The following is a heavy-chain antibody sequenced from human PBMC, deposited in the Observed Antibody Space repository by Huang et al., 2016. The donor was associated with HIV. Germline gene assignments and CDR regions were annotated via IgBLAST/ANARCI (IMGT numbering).Heavy chain of an antibody. CDR1: GYTFNSYG. CDR3: ARDSPILGVVIVVVPSAPNAFDI. J-gene: IGHJ3*02. Sequence: QVQLVQSGVEVKKPGASVKVPCKASGYTFNSYGSSWVRQGTVQGREVIGVISAKKCVPNYAHDGQGRGTMTTDTSTSTAYMRLGSLGADDTAVYYCARDSPILGVVIVVVPSAPNAFDIWGQGTMVTVSS. CDR2: ISAKKCVP. V-gene: IGHV1-18*01. D-gene: IGHD2-2*01.